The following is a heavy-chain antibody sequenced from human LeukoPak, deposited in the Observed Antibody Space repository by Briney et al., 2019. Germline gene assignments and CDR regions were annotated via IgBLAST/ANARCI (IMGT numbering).Heavy chain of an antibody. CDR3: AKGAFRDQVQGYYYMDV. CDR2: IKQDGSEK. Sequence: GGSLRLSCVASGFTFSSYWMSWVRQAPGKGLEWVANIKQDGSEKYYVDSVKGRFIISRDNAKNSLYLQMNSLRAEDTAVYYCAKGAFRDQVQGYYYMDVWGKGTTVTVSS. V-gene: IGHV3-7*01. J-gene: IGHJ6*03. CDR1: GFTFSSYW. D-gene: IGHD3-10*01.